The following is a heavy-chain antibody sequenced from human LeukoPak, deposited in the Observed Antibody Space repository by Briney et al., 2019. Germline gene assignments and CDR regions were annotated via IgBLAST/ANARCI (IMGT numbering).Heavy chain of an antibody. CDR2: IFHSGST. J-gene: IGHJ4*02. V-gene: IGHV4-39*07. CDR1: GGSISSSGSY. CDR3: ARHGSRIWFGELLSYYFDY. D-gene: IGHD3-10*01. Sequence: SETLSLTCTVSGGSISSSGSYWGWIRQPPGKGLEWIGSIFHSGSTYYNPSLKSRVTISVERPKNQFSLKLSSVTAADTAVYYCARHGSRIWFGELLSYYFDYWGQGTLVTVSS.